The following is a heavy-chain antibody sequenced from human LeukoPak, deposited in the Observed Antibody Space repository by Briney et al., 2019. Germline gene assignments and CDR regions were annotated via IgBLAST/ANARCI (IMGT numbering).Heavy chain of an antibody. D-gene: IGHD3-10*01. J-gene: IGHJ6*02. V-gene: IGHV3-9*01. Sequence: GRSLRLSCAASGFTFDDYAMHWVRQAPGKGLEWVSGISWNSGSIGYADSVKGRFTISRDNAKNSLYLQMNSLRAEDTALYYCAKDFCYCSGSYYKRYYYYGMDVWGQGTTVTVSS. CDR2: ISWNSGSI. CDR1: GFTFDDYA. CDR3: AKDFCYCSGSYYKRYYYYGMDV.